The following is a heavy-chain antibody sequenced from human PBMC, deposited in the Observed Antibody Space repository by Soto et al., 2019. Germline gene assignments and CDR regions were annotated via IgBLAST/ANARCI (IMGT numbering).Heavy chain of an antibody. D-gene: IGHD3-10*01. V-gene: IGHV1-3*04. Sequence: QVQLVQSGAEVKKPGASVKASCKASGYTITNYAMHWVRQAPGQRLEWMGWINTGNGNTKYSQKFQGRLIITRDTSARTAYMEVRSLRSEDTAVYYCAGDSYGSGSYLLDYWGQGTLVTVSA. CDR3: AGDSYGSGSYLLDY. CDR1: GYTITNYA. J-gene: IGHJ4*02. CDR2: INTGNGNT.